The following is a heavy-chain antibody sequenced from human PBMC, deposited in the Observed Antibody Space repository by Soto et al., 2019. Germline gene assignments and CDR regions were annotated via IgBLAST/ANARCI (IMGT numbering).Heavy chain of an antibody. J-gene: IGHJ6*02. V-gene: IGHV3-30*19. CDR3: ASRGYYYDSSGYSSYYYGMDV. D-gene: IGHD3-22*01. CDR1: GFTFNTYG. Sequence: GGSLRLSCVASGFTFNTYGMHWVRQAPGAGLEWVAVISYDGSNKYYADFVKGRFTISRDNSKNTLYLQMNSLRAEDTAVYYCASRGYYYDSSGYSSYYYGMDVWGQGTTVTVSS. CDR2: ISYDGSNK.